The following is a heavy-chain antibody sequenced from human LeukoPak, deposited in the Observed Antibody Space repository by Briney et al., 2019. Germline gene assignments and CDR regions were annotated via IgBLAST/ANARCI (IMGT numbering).Heavy chain of an antibody. D-gene: IGHD1-26*01. CDR3: VRDLGGRSGH. CDR2: INENGSTT. J-gene: IGHJ4*02. CDR1: GFTFSSNW. V-gene: IGHV3-74*01. Sequence: GGSLRLSCAASGFTFSSNWMHWVRQAPGKGLVWVSRINENGSTTNYADSVKGRSTIFRDNAKNTLYLQMNSLRAEDTAVYYCVRDLGGRSGHWGQGTLVTVSS.